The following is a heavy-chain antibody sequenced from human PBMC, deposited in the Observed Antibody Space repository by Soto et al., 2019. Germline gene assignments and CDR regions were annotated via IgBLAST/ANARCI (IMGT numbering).Heavy chain of an antibody. Sequence: ASVKVSCKASGYTFTGYFMHWVRQAPGQGLEWMGCINPNSGATKYAQKFQGRVTLTRDTSINTAYMEMSMLRSDDTAVYYCARGGGTILAPLPWGQGTLVTGSS. CDR2: INPNSGAT. J-gene: IGHJ5*02. V-gene: IGHV1-2*02. CDR1: GYTFTGYF. CDR3: ARGGGTILAPLP. D-gene: IGHD3-3*01.